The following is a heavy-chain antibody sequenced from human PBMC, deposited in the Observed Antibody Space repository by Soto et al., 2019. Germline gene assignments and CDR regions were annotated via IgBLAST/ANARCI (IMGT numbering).Heavy chain of an antibody. J-gene: IGHJ5*02. Sequence: GGSLRLSCSASGFIFSRHAMHWVRQAPGKGLEYVSSISSNGGSTYYTDSVKGRFTSSRDTSKNTLYLQMSSLRTEDTGVYYCVRGSSGGSFWFDPWGQGTLVTVSS. CDR2: ISSNGGST. CDR1: GFIFSRHA. V-gene: IGHV3-64D*06. D-gene: IGHD2-15*01. CDR3: VRGSSGGSFWFDP.